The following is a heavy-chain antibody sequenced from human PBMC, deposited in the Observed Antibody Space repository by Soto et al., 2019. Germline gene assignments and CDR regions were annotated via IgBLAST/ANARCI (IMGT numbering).Heavy chain of an antibody. Sequence: QGQLVESGGGLVQPGGSLRLSCATSGYIFSNSYMRWIHQAPGKGLEWVSYTSTRATTLSSADSVKGRFTISREAAQNSLYLQMNSLRAEDSAVYYCARAGGSGWSLDYWGQGTLVTVSS. V-gene: IGHV3-11*01. CDR2: TSTRATTL. CDR1: GYIFSNSY. J-gene: IGHJ4*02. CDR3: ARAGGSGWSLDY. D-gene: IGHD6-19*01.